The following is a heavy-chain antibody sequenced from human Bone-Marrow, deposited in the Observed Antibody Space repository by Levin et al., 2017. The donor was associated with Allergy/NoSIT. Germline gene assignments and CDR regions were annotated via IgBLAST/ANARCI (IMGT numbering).Heavy chain of an antibody. V-gene: IGHV3-9*01. D-gene: IGHD6-19*01. CDR2: ISWNSGSI. CDR3: AKDRQYSSGWKYYYYYYGMVGYGMDV. Sequence: PGGSLRLSCAASGFTFDDYAMHWVRQAPGKGLEWVSGISWNSGSIGYADSVKGRFTISRDNAKNSLYLQMNSLRAEDTALYYCAKDRQYSSGWKYYYYYYGMVGYGMDVWGQGTTVTVSS. CDR1: GFTFDDYA. J-gene: IGHJ6*02.